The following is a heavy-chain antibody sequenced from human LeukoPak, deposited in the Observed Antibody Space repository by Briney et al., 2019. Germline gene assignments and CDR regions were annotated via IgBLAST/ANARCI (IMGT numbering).Heavy chain of an antibody. V-gene: IGHV5-51*01. CDR3: ARHTDGNDSDAFDI. J-gene: IGHJ3*02. CDR1: GYSFTNYW. Sequence: KVSCKGFGYSFTNYWIGWVRQMPGKGLEWMGIIYPDYSETTYSPSFQGQVTMSVDKSTNTAYLQWNSLRASDTAMYYCARHTDGNDSDAFDIWGQGTMVAVSS. D-gene: IGHD2-8*02. CDR2: IYPDYSET.